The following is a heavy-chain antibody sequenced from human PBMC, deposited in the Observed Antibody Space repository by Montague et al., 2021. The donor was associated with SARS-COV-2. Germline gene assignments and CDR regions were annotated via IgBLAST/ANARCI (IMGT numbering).Heavy chain of an antibody. CDR2: SYTSGST. Sequence: GRERIGRSYTSGSTNYNPSLKSRVTISVDTSKNQFSLKLSSVTAADTAVYYCARADFWSGYLYFDYWGQGTLVTVSS. J-gene: IGHJ4*02. CDR3: ARADFWSGYLYFDY. D-gene: IGHD3-3*01. V-gene: IGHV4-61*02.